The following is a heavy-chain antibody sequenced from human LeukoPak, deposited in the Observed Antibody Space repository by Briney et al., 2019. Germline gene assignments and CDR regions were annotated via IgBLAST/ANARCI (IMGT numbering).Heavy chain of an antibody. V-gene: IGHV3-53*01. CDR3: AKAARFSPMAPLDY. D-gene: IGHD3-10*01. CDR2: IYSGGST. Sequence: GGSLRLSCAASGFTVSSNYMSWVRQAPGKGLEWVSVIYSGGSTYYADSVKGRFTISRDNSKNTLYLQMNSLRVEDTAVYYCAKAARFSPMAPLDYWGKGTLVTVSS. J-gene: IGHJ4*02. CDR1: GFTVSSNY.